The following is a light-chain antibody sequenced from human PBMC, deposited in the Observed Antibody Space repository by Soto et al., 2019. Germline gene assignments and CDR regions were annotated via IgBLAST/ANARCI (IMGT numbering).Light chain of an antibody. CDR3: KQDSSLPFT. J-gene: IGKJ3*01. V-gene: IGKV1-12*01. Sequence: DIQMTQSPSSVSASIGDRVTITCRASHDINTWLAWYQQKPGQAPELLIYAASNLHSGVPSRFGGSGSGTEFTLTISSLQPEDFATYYCKQDSSLPFTFGPGTKVEIK. CDR2: AAS. CDR1: HDINTW.